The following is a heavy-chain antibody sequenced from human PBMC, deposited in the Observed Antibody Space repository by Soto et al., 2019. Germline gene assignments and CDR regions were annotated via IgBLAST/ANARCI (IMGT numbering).Heavy chain of an antibody. CDR3: ARGALTCDLWSGPINGGRYV. J-gene: IGHJ6*02. CDR2: INHSGST. V-gene: IGHV4-34*01. D-gene: IGHD3-3*01. CDR1: GGSFSDYSWD. Sequence: RSLTCAVYGGSFSDYSWDWNWIRQPPGKGLEWIGEINHSGSTSHNPSLKSRVTLSLDTSKNQFSLILTSVTAADTAVYYCARGALTCDLWSGPINGGRYVWGQGTTVTVSS.